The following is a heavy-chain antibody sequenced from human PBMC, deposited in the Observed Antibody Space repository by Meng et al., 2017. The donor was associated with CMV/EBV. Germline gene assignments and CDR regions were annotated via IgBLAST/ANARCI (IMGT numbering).Heavy chain of an antibody. CDR3: VRGVSMVREGHYYYYNDMDV. V-gene: IGHV3-72*01. CDR1: GFIFTDHY. Sequence: GGSLRLSCAASGFIFTDHYMDWVRQAPGKGLEWVGRIKNKHNGYTTEYAASVKGRFIISREDLKNSVFLQMDSLKTEDTAVYYCVRGVSMVREGHYYYYNDMDVRGRGTTVTVSS. CDR2: IKNKHNGYTT. J-gene: IGHJ6*02. D-gene: IGHD3-10*01.